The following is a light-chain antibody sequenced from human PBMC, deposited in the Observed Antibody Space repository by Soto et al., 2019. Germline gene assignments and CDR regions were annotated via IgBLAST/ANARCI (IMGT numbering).Light chain of an antibody. J-gene: IGKJ2*01. V-gene: IGKV4-1*01. CDR1: QSVLYSSNNKNY. CDR2: WAS. CDR3: HQFYGSPYL. Sequence: IVMTQSPDSLAVSLGERATINCKSSQSVLYSSNNKNYLACYQQKPGQPPKLPIYWASTRDSGVPDRFSGGGSGTDFHLPIPSLEAEDVEVYSNHQFYGSPYLFGQGTTLDFK.